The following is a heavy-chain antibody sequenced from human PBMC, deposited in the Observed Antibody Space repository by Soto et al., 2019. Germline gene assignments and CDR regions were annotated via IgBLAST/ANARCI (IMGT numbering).Heavy chain of an antibody. CDR2: ISSSSSYI. CDR3: AREGCGGDCYAEFDY. D-gene: IGHD2-21*02. J-gene: IGHJ4*02. Sequence: PGGSLRLSCADSGFTFSSYSMNWVRQAPRKGLEWVSSISSSSSYIYYADSVKGRFTISRDNAKNSLYLQMNSLRAEDTAVYYCAREGCGGDCYAEFDYWGQGTLVTVSS. CDR1: GFTFSSYS. V-gene: IGHV3-21*01.